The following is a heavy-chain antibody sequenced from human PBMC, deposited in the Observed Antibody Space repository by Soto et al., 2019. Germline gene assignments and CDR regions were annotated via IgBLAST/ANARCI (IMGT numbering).Heavy chain of an antibody. CDR2: ISSSSSYI. Sequence: PGGSLRLSCAASGFTFSSYSMNWVHQAPGKGLEWVSSISSSSSYIYYADSVKGRFTISRDNAKNSLYLQMNSLRAEDTAVYYCARVLGYSYELYYYGMDVWGQGTTVTVSS. V-gene: IGHV3-21*01. J-gene: IGHJ6*02. D-gene: IGHD5-18*01. CDR3: ARVLGYSYELYYYGMDV. CDR1: GFTFSSYS.